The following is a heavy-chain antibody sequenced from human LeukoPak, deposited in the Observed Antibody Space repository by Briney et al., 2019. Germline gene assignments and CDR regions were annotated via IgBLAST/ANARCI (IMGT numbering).Heavy chain of an antibody. CDR1: GYXFTGYY. Sequence: ASVKVSCRASGYXFTGYYMHWVRQAPGQGLEWMGWMNPNSGGTNYAQKFQGRVTMTRDTSISTAYMELSRLRSDDTAVYYCASLYSSGWYHTLDYWGQGTLVTVSS. V-gene: IGHV1-2*02. CDR2: MNPNSGGT. D-gene: IGHD6-19*01. CDR3: ASLYSSGWYHTLDY. J-gene: IGHJ4*02.